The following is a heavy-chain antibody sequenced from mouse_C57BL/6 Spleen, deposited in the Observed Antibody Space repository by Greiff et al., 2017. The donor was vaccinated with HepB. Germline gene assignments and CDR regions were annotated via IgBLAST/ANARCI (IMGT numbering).Heavy chain of an antibody. V-gene: IGHV2-2*01. D-gene: IGHD1-1*01. CDR3: ARNLLLDYYAMDY. CDR2: IWSGGST. Sequence: QVQLQQSGPGLVQPSQSLSITCTVSGFSLTSYGVHWVRQSPGKGLEWLGVIWSGGSTDYNAAFISRLSISKDNSKSQVFFKMNSLQADDTAIYYCARNLLLDYYAMDYWGQGTSVTVSS. J-gene: IGHJ4*01. CDR1: GFSLTSYG.